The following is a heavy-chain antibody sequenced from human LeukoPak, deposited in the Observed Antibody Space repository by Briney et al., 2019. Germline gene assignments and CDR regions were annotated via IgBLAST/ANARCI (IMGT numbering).Heavy chain of an antibody. V-gene: IGHV1-46*01. CDR1: GYTFTSYY. Sequence: ASVKVSCKASGYTFTSYYMHWVRQAPGQGLEWMGIINPSGGSTSYAQKFQGRVTMTRDMSTSTVYMELSSLRSEDTAVYYCATTPTGGITMVRGVRDYYYYMDVWGKGTTVTVSS. J-gene: IGHJ6*03. CDR3: ATTPTGGITMVRGVRDYYYYMDV. D-gene: IGHD3-10*01. CDR2: INPSGGST.